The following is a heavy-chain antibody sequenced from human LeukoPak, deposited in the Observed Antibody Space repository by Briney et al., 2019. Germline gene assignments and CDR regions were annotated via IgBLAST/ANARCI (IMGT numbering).Heavy chain of an antibody. Sequence: PGRSLRLSCAASGFTFSSYGMHWVRKAPGKGLEWVAAISYDGSNKYYADSVEGRFTVSRDNSRNTLYLQMNSLRAEDTAVYYCSKDDSRVATGEYWYFDLWGRGTLVTVSS. D-gene: IGHD3-22*01. J-gene: IGHJ2*01. CDR2: ISYDGSNK. CDR3: SKDDSRVATGEYWYFDL. V-gene: IGHV3-30*18. CDR1: GFTFSSYG.